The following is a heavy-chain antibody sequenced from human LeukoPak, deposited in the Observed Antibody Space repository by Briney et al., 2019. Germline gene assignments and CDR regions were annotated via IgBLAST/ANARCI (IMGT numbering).Heavy chain of an antibody. V-gene: IGHV3-30*02. CDR3: AKDRLHAIFGVPHYYYMDV. Sequence: PGGSLRLSCAASGFTFSSYGMHWVRQAPGKGLEWVAFIRYDGSNKYYADSVKGRFTISRDNSKNTLYLQMNSLRAEDTAVYYCAKDRLHAIFGVPHYYYMDVWGKGTTVTVSS. CDR2: IRYDGSNK. CDR1: GFTFSSYG. D-gene: IGHD3-3*01. J-gene: IGHJ6*03.